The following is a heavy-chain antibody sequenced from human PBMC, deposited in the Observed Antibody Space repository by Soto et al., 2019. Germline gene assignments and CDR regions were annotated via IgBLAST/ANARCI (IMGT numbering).Heavy chain of an antibody. CDR1: GFTFSSYS. D-gene: IGHD6-19*01. Sequence: GGSLRLSCAASGFTFSSYSMNWVRQAPGKGLEWVSSISSSSSYIYYADSVKGRFTISRDNAKNSLYLQMNSLRAEDTAVYYCARDPIDEVREWLVKDAFDIWGQGTMVTVSS. CDR3: ARDPIDEVREWLVKDAFDI. V-gene: IGHV3-21*01. CDR2: ISSSSSYI. J-gene: IGHJ3*02.